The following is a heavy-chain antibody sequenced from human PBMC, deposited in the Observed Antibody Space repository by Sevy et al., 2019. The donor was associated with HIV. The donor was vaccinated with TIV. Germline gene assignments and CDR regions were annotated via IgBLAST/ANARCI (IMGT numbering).Heavy chain of an antibody. J-gene: IGHJ3*02. CDR1: GYSFTSYW. Sequence: GESLKISCKGSGYSFTSYWIGWVRQMPGKGLEWMGIIYPGDSDTRYSPSFQGQVTISADKSISTAYLQWSSLKASDTAMYYCARSVIGSSWYEAFDIWGQGTMVTVSS. CDR2: IYPGDSDT. CDR3: ARSVIGSSWYEAFDI. D-gene: IGHD6-13*01. V-gene: IGHV5-51*01.